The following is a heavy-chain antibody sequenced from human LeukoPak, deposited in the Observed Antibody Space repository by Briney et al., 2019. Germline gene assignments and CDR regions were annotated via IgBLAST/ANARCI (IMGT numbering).Heavy chain of an antibody. D-gene: IGHD5-24*01. CDR3: ARDLERATIRALGY. Sequence: GGSLRLSCAASGFTFSSYSMNWVRQAPGKGLEWVSSISSSSSYIYYADSAKGRFTISRDNAKNSLYLQMNSLRAEDTAVYYCARDLERATIRALGYWGQGTLVTVSS. J-gene: IGHJ4*02. CDR1: GFTFSSYS. CDR2: ISSSSSYI. V-gene: IGHV3-21*01.